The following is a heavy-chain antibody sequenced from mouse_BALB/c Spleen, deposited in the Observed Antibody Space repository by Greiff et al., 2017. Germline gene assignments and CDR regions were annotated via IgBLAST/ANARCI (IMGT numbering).Heavy chain of an antibody. D-gene: IGHD2-1*01. CDR1: GFTFSSYA. CDR3: ARAGGYYGNFLYAMDY. J-gene: IGHJ4*01. CDR2: ISSGGSYT. Sequence: EVQVVESGGGLVKPGGSLKLSCAASGFTFSSYAMSWVRQSPEKRLEWVAEISSGGSYTYYPDTVTGRFTISRDNAKNTLYLEMSSLRSEDTAMYYCARAGGYYGNFLYAMDYWGQGTSVTVSS. V-gene: IGHV5-9-4*01.